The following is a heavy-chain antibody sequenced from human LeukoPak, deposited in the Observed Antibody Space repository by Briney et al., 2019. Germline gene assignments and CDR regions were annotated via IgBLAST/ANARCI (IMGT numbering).Heavy chain of an antibody. CDR2: IIPILGIA. CDR1: GGTFSSYA. CDR3: AINDNGYNGYNWFDP. J-gene: IGHJ5*02. D-gene: IGHD5-24*01. V-gene: IGHV1-69*04. Sequence: ASVKVSCKASGGTFSSYAISWVRQAPGQGLEWMGRIIPILGIANYAQKFQGRVTITADKSTSTAYMELSSLRSEDTAVYYCAINDNGYNGYNWFDPWGQGTLVTVSS.